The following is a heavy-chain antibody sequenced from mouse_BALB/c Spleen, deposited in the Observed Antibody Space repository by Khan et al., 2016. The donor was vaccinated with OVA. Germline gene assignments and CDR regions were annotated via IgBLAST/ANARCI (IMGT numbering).Heavy chain of an antibody. Sequence: EVELVESGGGFVKPGGSLKLSCAASGFTFSTYTMSWVRQTPEKRLEWVATISSGCSYTYYPDSVKGRFTISRDNAKNTLYLQMNSLQSEDTALYSCTRARTLRAGYFGCWGQGTTLTVSS. V-gene: IGHV5-6-4*01. CDR2: ISSGCSYT. CDR1: GFTFSTYT. CDR3: TRARTLRAGYFGC. D-gene: IGHD1-1*01. J-gene: IGHJ2*01.